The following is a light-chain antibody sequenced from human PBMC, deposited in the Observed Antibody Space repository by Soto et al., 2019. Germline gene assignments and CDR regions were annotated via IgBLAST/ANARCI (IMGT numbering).Light chain of an antibody. Sequence: DIQMTQSPSTLSASVGDRVTITCRASQSISSWLAWYQQKPGKAPKLLIYKASSLGSGVPSRFSGSGSGTEFTLTISSLQPDDFATYYCQQLRTFGQGTKVDIK. CDR3: QQLRT. J-gene: IGKJ1*01. CDR1: QSISSW. CDR2: KAS. V-gene: IGKV1-5*03.